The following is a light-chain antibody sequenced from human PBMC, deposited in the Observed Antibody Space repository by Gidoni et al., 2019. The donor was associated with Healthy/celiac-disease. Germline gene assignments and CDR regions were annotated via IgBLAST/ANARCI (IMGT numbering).Light chain of an antibody. V-gene: IGKV1-5*03. J-gene: IGKJ5*01. Sequence: DIQMTQSPSTLSASVGDRVTITCRASQSISSWVAWYQQKPGKAPKLLIYKASSLESGVPSRFSGSGSGTEFTLTISSLQPDDFATYYCQQYNSYSLFGQGTRLEIK. CDR1: QSISSW. CDR2: KAS. CDR3: QQYNSYSL.